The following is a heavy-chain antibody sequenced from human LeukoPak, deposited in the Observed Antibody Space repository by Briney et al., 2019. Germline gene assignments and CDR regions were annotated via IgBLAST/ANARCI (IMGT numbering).Heavy chain of an antibody. V-gene: IGHV4-59*01. D-gene: IGHD3-10*01. CDR3: ASRSGRNYYGMDV. Sequence: PSETLSLTCTVSGDSISSYYWNWIRQPPGKALEWLGYAYYSGSTNYNPSLKTRLTISVDTSKAQFSLTLSSVTAADTAIYYCASRSGRNYYGMDVWGQGTTVIVSS. CDR1: GDSISSYY. J-gene: IGHJ6*02. CDR2: AYYSGST.